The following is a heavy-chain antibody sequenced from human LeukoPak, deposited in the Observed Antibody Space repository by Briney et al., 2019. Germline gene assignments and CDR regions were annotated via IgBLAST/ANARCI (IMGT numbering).Heavy chain of an antibody. CDR1: GGSISSYY. D-gene: IGHD2-15*01. V-gene: IGHV4-59*01. CDR3: ARGTSYCSGGSCYSYYYGMDV. J-gene: IGHJ6*02. CDR2: IYYSGST. Sequence: PSETLSLTCTVSGGSISSYYWSWIRRPPGKGLEWIGYIYYSGSTNYNPSLKSRVTISVDTSKNQFSLKLSSVTAADTAVYYCARGTSYCSGGSCYSYYYGMDVWGQGTTVTVSS.